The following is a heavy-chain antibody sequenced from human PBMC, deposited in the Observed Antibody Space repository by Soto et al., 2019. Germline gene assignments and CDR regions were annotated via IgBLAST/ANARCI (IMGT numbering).Heavy chain of an antibody. CDR1: GDSISGSNW. J-gene: IGHJ6*02. CDR3: AIEGYQQVYYYYGMDV. D-gene: IGHD5-18*01. V-gene: IGHV4-4*02. CDR2: IYHSGNT. Sequence: PSETLSLTCAVSGDSISGSNWWSWVRQSPGKGLEWIGEIYHSGNTNYNPSLKSRATISVDKSKNQFSLKLNSVTAADTAVYYCAIEGYQQVYYYYGMDVWGQGTTVRVSS.